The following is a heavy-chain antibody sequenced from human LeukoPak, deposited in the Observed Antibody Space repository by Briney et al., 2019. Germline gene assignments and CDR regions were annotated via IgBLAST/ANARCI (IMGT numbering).Heavy chain of an antibody. CDR1: GFTFGDYA. D-gene: IGHD3-3*01. Sequence: PGGSLRLSCTASGFTFGDYAMSWVRQAPGKGLEWVGFIRSKAYGGTTEYAASVKGRFTISRDDSKSIAYLQMNSLKTGDTAVYYCTRVLRFLEWGAGFDPWGQGTLVTVSS. CDR2: IRSKAYGGTT. CDR3: TRVLRFLEWGAGFDP. V-gene: IGHV3-49*04. J-gene: IGHJ5*02.